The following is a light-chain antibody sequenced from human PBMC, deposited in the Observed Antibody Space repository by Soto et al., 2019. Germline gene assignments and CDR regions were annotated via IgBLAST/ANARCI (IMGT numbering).Light chain of an antibody. CDR1: QTIDTY. CDR3: QQNFNFPRT. V-gene: IGKV1-39*01. CDR2: AAT. J-gene: IGKJ1*01. Sequence: DIQLTQSPSSLSASVGDRVTITCRASQTIDTYLIWYQHKPETAPKVLIYAATYLQNGGPSRFSGTGSGADFTLPISSLQPEDCAPYYCQQNFNFPRTFGQGTKVDIK.